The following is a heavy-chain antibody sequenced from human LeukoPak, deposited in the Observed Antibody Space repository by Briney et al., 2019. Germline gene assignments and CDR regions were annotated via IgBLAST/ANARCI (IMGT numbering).Heavy chain of an antibody. CDR3: ARGRVTFDY. Sequence: SETLSLTCAVFGGSFTGHYWTWIRQPPGKGLEWIGEVSHSGSTNYKPSLRGRVTMSTDTSRNQFSLKLTSVTAADTAMYYCARGRVTFDYWGQGTLVTVSS. CDR1: GGSFTGHY. CDR2: VSHSGST. V-gene: IGHV4-34*01. J-gene: IGHJ4*02. D-gene: IGHD4-11*01.